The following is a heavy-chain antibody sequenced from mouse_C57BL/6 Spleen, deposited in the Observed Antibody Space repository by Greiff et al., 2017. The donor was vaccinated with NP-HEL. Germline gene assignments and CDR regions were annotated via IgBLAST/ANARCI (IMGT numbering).Heavy chain of an antibody. Sequence: QVQLQQPGAELVRPGSSVKLSCTASGYTFTSYWMHWVKQRPIQGLEWIGNIDPSDSETHYNQKFKDKATLTVDKSSSTAYMQLSSLTSEDSAVYYCARGCHSNRVYAMDYWGQGTSVTVSS. CDR2: IDPSDSET. CDR1: GYTFTSYW. CDR3: ARGCHSNRVYAMDY. D-gene: IGHD2-5*01. V-gene: IGHV1-52*01. J-gene: IGHJ4*01.